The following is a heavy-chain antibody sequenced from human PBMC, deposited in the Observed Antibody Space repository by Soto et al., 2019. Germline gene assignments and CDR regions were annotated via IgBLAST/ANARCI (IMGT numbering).Heavy chain of an antibody. J-gene: IGHJ6*02. Sequence: ASVKVSCKASGDTFSSYAISWVRQAPGQGLEWMGGIIPIFGTANYAQKFQGRVTITADESTSTAYMELNSLRAEDTAVYYCARETYSPFYGMDVWGQGTTVTVSS. CDR2: IIPIFGTA. V-gene: IGHV1-69*01. CDR1: GDTFSSYA. CDR3: ARETYSPFYGMDV. D-gene: IGHD5-18*01.